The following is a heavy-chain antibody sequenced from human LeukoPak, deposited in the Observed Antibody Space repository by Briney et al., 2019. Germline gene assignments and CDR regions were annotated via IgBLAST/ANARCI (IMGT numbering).Heavy chain of an antibody. CDR1: GLTFSIHG. CDR2: INQDGSDK. CDR3: VGGDY. J-gene: IGHJ4*02. V-gene: IGHV3-7*01. Sequence: PGGSLRLSCAASGLTFSIHGMNWVRQAPGKGLECVANINQDGSDKYYVDSVKGRFTISRDNTKNSLYLQMNSLRAEDTAVYYCVGGDYWGQGTLVTVSS.